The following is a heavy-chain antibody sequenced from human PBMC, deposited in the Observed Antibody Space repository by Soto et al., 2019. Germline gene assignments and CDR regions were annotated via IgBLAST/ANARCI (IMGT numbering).Heavy chain of an antibody. D-gene: IGHD3-22*01. CDR1: GGTFSSYA. V-gene: IGHV1-69*01. Sequence: QVQLVQSGAYVKKPGSSVKVSCKASGGTFSSYAISWVRQAPGRGREWMGGIIPSFGTANYAQQFHGKVTITADESTSTAYMELGSLRSDDTAVYYCARNYYDRSGYQGSYGMDVCGQGTTVTVSS. CDR2: IIPSFGTA. CDR3: ARNYYDRSGYQGSYGMDV. J-gene: IGHJ6*01.